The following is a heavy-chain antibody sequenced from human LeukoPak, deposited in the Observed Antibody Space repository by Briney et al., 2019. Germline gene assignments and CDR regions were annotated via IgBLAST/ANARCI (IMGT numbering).Heavy chain of an antibody. V-gene: IGHV3-74*01. CDR2: INSDGSST. J-gene: IGHJ5*02. Sequence: GGSQRLSCAASGFTFSSYWMHWVRQPPGKGLVWVSRINSDGSSTSYAYSVRGRFTISRDNAKKTPFMQMKSMVAADTAVYYRARGAKDSPLFDPWGQGTLVTVSS. CDR1: GFTFSSYW. D-gene: IGHD2-15*01. CDR3: ARGAKDSPLFDP.